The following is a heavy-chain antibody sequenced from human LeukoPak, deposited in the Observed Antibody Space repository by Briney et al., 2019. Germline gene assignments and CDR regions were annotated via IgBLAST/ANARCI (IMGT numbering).Heavy chain of an antibody. D-gene: IGHD1-26*01. CDR2: IIPIFGTA. Sequence: SVKVSCKASGGTFSSYAISWVRQAPGQGLEWMGGIIPIFGTANYAQKFQGRVTITTDESTSTAYMELSSLRSEDTAVYYCARRVPRYQNDDAFDIWGQGTMVTVSS. J-gene: IGHJ3*02. CDR3: ARRVPRYQNDDAFDI. V-gene: IGHV1-69*05. CDR1: GGTFSSYA.